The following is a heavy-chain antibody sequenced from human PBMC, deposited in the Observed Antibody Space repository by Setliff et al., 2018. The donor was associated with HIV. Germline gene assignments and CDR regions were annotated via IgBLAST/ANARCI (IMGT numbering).Heavy chain of an antibody. CDR1: GGSISSYY. D-gene: IGHD2-21*01. CDR3: AREPDGRLYFDY. CDR2: IYTSGST. J-gene: IGHJ4*02. Sequence: SETLSLTCTVSGGSISSYYWSWIRQPAGKGLEWIGHIYTSGSTNYNPSLKSRVTISVDTSKNHFSLKLRSVTAADTAVYYCAREPDGRLYFDYWGQGTLVTVSS. V-gene: IGHV4-4*07.